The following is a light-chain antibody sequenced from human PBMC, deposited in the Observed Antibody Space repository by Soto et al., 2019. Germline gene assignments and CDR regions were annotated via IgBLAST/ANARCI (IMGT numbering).Light chain of an antibody. J-gene: IGKJ5*01. CDR3: QYYGGSFLT. Sequence: EIVLTHSPGTLSLSPGERVTLSCRASQSVSSSYLAWYQRKPGRPPRLLIYAASSRATGIPDRFSGSGSGTDFTLTISRLEPEDFAMYYCQYYGGSFLTFGQGTRLEIK. V-gene: IGKV3-20*01. CDR1: QSVSSSY. CDR2: AAS.